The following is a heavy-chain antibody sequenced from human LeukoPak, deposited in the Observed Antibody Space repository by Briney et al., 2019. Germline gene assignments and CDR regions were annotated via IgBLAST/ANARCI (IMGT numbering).Heavy chain of an antibody. CDR1: GGSFSGYY. J-gene: IGHJ4*02. Sequence: SETLSLTCAVYGGSFSGYYWSWIRQPPGKGLEWIGEINHSGSTNYNPSLKSRVTISVDTSKNQLSLKLSSVTAADTAVYYCARQQWLRVWDYWGQGTLVTVSS. D-gene: IGHD6-19*01. CDR3: ARQQWLRVWDY. V-gene: IGHV4-34*01. CDR2: INHSGST.